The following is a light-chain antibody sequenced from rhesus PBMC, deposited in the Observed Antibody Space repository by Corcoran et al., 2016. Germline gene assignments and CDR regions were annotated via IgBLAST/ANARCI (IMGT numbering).Light chain of an antibody. CDR1: QSLLHSGGKTY. CDR2: EVS. J-gene: IGKJ4*01. V-gene: IGKV2S15*01. CDR3: MQGIQLPLT. Sequence: DIVMTQTPLSLPVTPGEPASISCRSSQSLLHSGGKTYLYWYLQKPGQSPPLLIYEVSNRASGVPDRFSGSGSGPDFTLKISRVEAEDVGVYYCMQGIQLPLTFGGGTKVELK.